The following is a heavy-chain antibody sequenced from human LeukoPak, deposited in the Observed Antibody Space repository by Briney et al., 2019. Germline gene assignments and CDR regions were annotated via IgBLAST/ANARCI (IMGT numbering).Heavy chain of an antibody. CDR2: INPNSGGT. V-gene: IGHV1-2*06. Sequence: ASVKVSCKASGYTFTGYYMHWVRQAPGQGLEWMGRINPNSGGTNYAQKFQGRVTMTRDTSTSTAYMELSRLRSDDTAVYYCASVSGYDSSGYYYSNYWGQGTLVTVSS. D-gene: IGHD3-22*01. CDR1: GYTFTGYY. J-gene: IGHJ4*02. CDR3: ASVSGYDSSGYYYSNY.